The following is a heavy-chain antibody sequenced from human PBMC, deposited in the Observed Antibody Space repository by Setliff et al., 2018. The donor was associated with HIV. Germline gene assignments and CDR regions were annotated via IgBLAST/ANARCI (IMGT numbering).Heavy chain of an antibody. CDR1: GYSISSDYY. Sequence: PSETLSLTCAASGYSISSDYYWGWIRQPPGKGLEWIGSIYHSGNTYYNPSLKSRVTISVDASKSQFSLKVSSVTAADAAVYYCARAQLRYLANDFYFDFWGRGTPVTVSS. J-gene: IGHJ4*02. CDR3: ARAQLRYLANDFYFDF. CDR2: IYHSGNT. V-gene: IGHV4-38-2*01. D-gene: IGHD3-9*01.